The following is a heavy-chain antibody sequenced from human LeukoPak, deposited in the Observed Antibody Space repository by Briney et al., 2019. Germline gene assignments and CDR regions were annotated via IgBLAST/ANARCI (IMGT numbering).Heavy chain of an antibody. Sequence: ASVKVSCKPSGYTFTSFGISWVRQAPGQGLEWMGWINPNSGGTNYAQKFQGRVTMTRDTSISTAYMELSRLRSDDTAVYYCAPGEELSYFDYWGQGTLVTVSS. CDR2: INPNSGGT. V-gene: IGHV1-2*02. D-gene: IGHD3-10*01. CDR3: APGEELSYFDY. J-gene: IGHJ4*02. CDR1: GYTFTSFG.